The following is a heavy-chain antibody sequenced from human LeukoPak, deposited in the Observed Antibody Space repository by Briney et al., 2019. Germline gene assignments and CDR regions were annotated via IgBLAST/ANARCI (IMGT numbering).Heavy chain of an antibody. J-gene: IGHJ4*02. V-gene: IGHV3-30*18. CDR2: ISIDGTEK. CDR1: GFTFRNYG. D-gene: IGHD5-12*01. CDR3: ANPQSRGYDYLDY. Sequence: GGSLRLSCAASGFTFRNYGMHWVRQAPGKGLEWVAVISIDGTEKYYADSVKGRFTISRDNSKNTLYLQMNSLRGDDTAVYYCANPQSRGYDYLDYWGQGTLVTVSS.